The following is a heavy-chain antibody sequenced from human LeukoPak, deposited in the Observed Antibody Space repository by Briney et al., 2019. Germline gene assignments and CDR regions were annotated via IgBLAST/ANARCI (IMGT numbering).Heavy chain of an antibody. J-gene: IGHJ4*02. Sequence: GGSLRLSCAASGFTFSSYSMSWVRQAPGKGLEWVSVIYSGGSTYYADSVKGRFTISRDNSKNTLYLQMNSLRAEDTAVYYCARDALWFGELYFDYWGQGTLVTVSS. CDR2: IYSGGST. CDR1: GFTFSSYS. V-gene: IGHV3-66*01. CDR3: ARDALWFGELYFDY. D-gene: IGHD3-10*01.